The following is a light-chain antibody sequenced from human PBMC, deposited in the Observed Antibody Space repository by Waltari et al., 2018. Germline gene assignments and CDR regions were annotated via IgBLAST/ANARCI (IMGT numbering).Light chain of an antibody. V-gene: IGLV2-14*03. CDR2: AVN. CDR3: CSYTTSTNFDV. CDR1: TRSVAGSCH. Sequence: QSAPTQPPSVSGSPGQPVTISSTGTTRSVAGSCHVSWYQQHPGKAPKLLIFAVNNRPSGVSPRFSGSKSGNTAALTIAGLQAEDEAHYYCCSYTTSTNFDVFGSGTTLTVL. J-gene: IGLJ6*01.